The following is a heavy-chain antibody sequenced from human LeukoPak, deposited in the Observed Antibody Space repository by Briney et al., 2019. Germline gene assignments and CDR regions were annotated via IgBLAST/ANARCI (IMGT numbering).Heavy chain of an antibody. D-gene: IGHD1-1*01. J-gene: IGHJ4*02. CDR1: GGSISSGDYY. CDR3: ARAASVQPSFGY. CDR2: IYYSGST. Sequence: SQTLSLTCTVSGGSISSGDYYWSWIRQPPWKGLEWIGYIYYSGSTYYNPSLKSRVTISVDTSKNQFSLKLSSVTAADTAVYYCARAASVQPSFGYWGQGTLVTVSS. V-gene: IGHV4-30-4*08.